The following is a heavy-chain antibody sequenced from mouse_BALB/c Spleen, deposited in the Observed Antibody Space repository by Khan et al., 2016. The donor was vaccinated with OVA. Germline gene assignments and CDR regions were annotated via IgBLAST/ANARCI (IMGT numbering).Heavy chain of an antibody. CDR1: GFSLTTYG. CDR3: ARGGRYDWIGY. Sequence: VQLQESGPGLVAPSQNLSITCTVSGFSLTTYGVHWVRQSPGKGLEWLGVIWSGGSTNYNSALMSRLNISKDNSKSQVFLQMNSPQTDDTAMYYCARGGRYDWIGYWGQGTLVTVST. J-gene: IGHJ3*01. CDR2: IWSGGST. V-gene: IGHV2-9*02. D-gene: IGHD2-14*01.